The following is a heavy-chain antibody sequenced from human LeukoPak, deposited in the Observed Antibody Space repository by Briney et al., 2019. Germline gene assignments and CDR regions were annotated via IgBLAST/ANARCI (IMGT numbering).Heavy chain of an antibody. CDR2: VNHSGST. J-gene: IGHJ4*02. CDR1: GGSFSGYY. D-gene: IGHD6-19*01. CDR3: ARGRGAVAGYFDY. Sequence: SETLSLTCAVYGGSFSGYYWSWIRQPLGKGLEWIGEVNHSGSTNYNPSLKSRVTISVDTSKNQFSLKLSSVTAADTAVFHCARGRGAVAGYFDYWGQGALVTVSS. V-gene: IGHV4-34*01.